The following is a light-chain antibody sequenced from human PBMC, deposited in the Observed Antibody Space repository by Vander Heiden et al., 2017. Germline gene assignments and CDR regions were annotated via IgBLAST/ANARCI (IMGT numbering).Light chain of an antibody. J-gene: IGKJ4*01. CDR2: KAS. V-gene: IGKV1-5*03. CDR3: QQYDSLVT. CDR1: QSISTW. Sequence: DIQMTQSPSTLSASVGDRVTIACRASQSISTWLAWYQQKPGKAPKVLIYKASSLESGVPSRFSGSGSGTEFTLTISSLQPDDFATYYCQQYDSLVTFGGGTKVEIK.